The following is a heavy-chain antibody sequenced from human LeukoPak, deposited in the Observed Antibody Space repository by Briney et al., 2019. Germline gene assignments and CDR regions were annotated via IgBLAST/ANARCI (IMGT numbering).Heavy chain of an antibody. CDR3: ARAFYYCSSTSCSPFFDY. V-gene: IGHV3-13*01. CDR2: IGTAGDT. D-gene: IGHD2-2*01. J-gene: IGHJ4*02. CDR1: GFTFSSYD. Sequence: GGSLRLSCAASGFTFSSYDMHWVRQATGKGLEWVSAIGTAGDTYYPGSVKGRFTISRENAKNSLYLQMNSLRAGDTAVYYCARAFYYCSSTSCSPFFDYWGQGTLVTVSS.